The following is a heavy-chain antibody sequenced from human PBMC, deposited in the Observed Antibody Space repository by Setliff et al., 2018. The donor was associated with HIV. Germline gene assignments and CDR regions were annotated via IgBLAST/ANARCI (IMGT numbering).Heavy chain of an antibody. J-gene: IGHJ4*02. CDR3: ARGVIRGVISQGGLDY. D-gene: IGHD3-10*01. V-gene: IGHV1-2*06. Sequence: ASVKVSCKASGFTFINYYIHWVRQAPGQGLEWMGRFSPGSGGRSYAQKFQGRVTMTWDTGASTAYMELNSLRSEDSAVYYCARGVIRGVISQGGLDYWGPGTLVTVSS. CDR2: FSPGSGGR. CDR1: GFTFINYY.